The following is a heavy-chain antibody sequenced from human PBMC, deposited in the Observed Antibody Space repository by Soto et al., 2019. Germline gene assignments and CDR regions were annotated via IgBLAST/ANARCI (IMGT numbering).Heavy chain of an antibody. CDR3: AASFGELSTISYYGMDV. J-gene: IGHJ6*02. CDR1: GGTFSSYA. Sequence: QVQLVQSGAEVQKPGSSVKVSCKASGGTFSSYAISWVRQAPGQGLEWMGGIIPIFGTANYAQKFQGRVTITADESTSTAYMELSSLRSEDTAVYYCAASFGELSTISYYGMDVWGQGTTVTVSS. V-gene: IGHV1-69*01. CDR2: IIPIFGTA. D-gene: IGHD3-10*01.